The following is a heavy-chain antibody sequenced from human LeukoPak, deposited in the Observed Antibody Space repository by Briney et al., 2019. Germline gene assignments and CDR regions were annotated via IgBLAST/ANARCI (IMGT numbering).Heavy chain of an antibody. Sequence: SETLSLTCTVSGGSISSYYWSWIRQPAGKGLEWIGRIYTSGNTNYNPSLKSRLNMSVDTSKNRFSLKLSSVTAADTALYYCARAPSSSSRPFDYWGQGTLVTVSS. J-gene: IGHJ4*02. V-gene: IGHV4-4*07. CDR3: ARAPSSSSRPFDY. CDR2: IYTSGNT. D-gene: IGHD6-6*01. CDR1: GGSISSYY.